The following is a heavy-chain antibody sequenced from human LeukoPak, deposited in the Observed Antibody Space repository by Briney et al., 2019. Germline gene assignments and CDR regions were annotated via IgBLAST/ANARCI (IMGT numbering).Heavy chain of an antibody. V-gene: IGHV3-74*01. J-gene: IGHJ4*02. Sequence: GGSLRLSCAVSGFTFSGDWMHWVRQAPGKGLVWVSRSKSDGSSTSYADSVKGRFTISRDNAKNTLYLQMNSLRTEDTAVYYCARGCDDSSGYYQYYFDYWGQGTLVTVSS. CDR3: ARGCDDSSGYYQYYFDY. D-gene: IGHD3-22*01. CDR1: GFTFSGDW. CDR2: SKSDGSST.